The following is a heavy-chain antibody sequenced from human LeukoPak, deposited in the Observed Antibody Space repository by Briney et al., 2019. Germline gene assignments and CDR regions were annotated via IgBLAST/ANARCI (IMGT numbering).Heavy chain of an antibody. CDR2: IKQDGSEK. V-gene: IGHV3-7*01. Sequence: GGSLRLSCAASGFTFSSYWMSWVRQAPGKGLEWVANIKQDGSEKYYVDSVKGRFTISRDNAKNSLYLQMNSLRAEDTAVYYCARARGIRGLGAFDIWGQGTMVTVSS. CDR1: GFTFSSYW. D-gene: IGHD3-16*01. CDR3: ARARGIRGLGAFDI. J-gene: IGHJ3*02.